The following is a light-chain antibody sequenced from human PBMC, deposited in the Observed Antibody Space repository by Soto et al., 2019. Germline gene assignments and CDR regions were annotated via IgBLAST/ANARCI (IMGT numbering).Light chain of an antibody. V-gene: IGKV1-9*01. Sequence: DIQLTQSPSFLSASIGDRVTITCRASQGISNYLAWYQQKPGKAPKLLIFAASTLQSGVPSRFSGSGSGTEFTLTISSLQPEDFATYWCQQVNSSPFTFGPGTKLDIK. J-gene: IGKJ3*01. CDR3: QQVNSSPFT. CDR2: AAS. CDR1: QGISNY.